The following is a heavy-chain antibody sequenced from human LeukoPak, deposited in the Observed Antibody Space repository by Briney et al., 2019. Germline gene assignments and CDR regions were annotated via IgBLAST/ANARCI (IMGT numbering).Heavy chain of an antibody. Sequence: GGSLRLSCAASGFTFSSYSMNWVRQAPGKGLEWVSSISSSSSYIYYAGSVKGRFTISRDNAKNSLYLQMNSLREEDTALYYCGKASSGYYSAILDWGQGTLVTVSS. CDR2: ISSSSSYI. V-gene: IGHV3-21*04. D-gene: IGHD3-22*01. CDR3: GKASSGYYSAILD. J-gene: IGHJ4*02. CDR1: GFTFSSYS.